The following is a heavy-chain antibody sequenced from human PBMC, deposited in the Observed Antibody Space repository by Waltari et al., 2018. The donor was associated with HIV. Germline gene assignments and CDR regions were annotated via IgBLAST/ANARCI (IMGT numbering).Heavy chain of an antibody. CDR3: AGSVSGTVGYFDY. D-gene: IGHD6-19*01. V-gene: IGHV4-59*02. CDR2: IDYTGVT. CDR1: GGSVNSFY. Sequence: QVRLQESGPGLVKPSETLSLTCDVSGGSVNSFYWSWIRHVPGKGLEWIGYIDYTGVTDYKPSLKCRVTMSIQTSKNQFSLKLNSVTAADTAVYYCAGSVSGTVGYFDYWGPGTLVTVSS. J-gene: IGHJ4*02.